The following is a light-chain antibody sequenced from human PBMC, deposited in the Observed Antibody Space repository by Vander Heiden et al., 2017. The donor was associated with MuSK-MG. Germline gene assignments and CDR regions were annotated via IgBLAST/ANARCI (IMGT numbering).Light chain of an antibody. CDR3: YTYTSSSRV. CDR1: SSDVGSYNL. V-gene: IGLV2-23*02. J-gene: IGLJ2*01. Sequence: QSALTQPPSVSGSPGQSITISCTGTSSDVGSYNLVSWYQQHPGKAPKLLIYRVRKRRAGVSNCGSGSKTATNVTMTMSGVEAEDEYYYYSYTYTSSSRVFGGGTKMTGL. CDR2: RVR.